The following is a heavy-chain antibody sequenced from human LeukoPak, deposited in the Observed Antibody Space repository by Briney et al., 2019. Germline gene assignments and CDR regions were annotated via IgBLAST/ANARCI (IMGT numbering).Heavy chain of an antibody. CDR3: ARDSKSYSSSALDY. CDR1: GFTFSSYW. V-gene: IGHV3-7*01. J-gene: IGHJ4*02. CDR2: IKQDGSEK. Sequence: GGSLRLSCAASGFTFSSYWMSWVRQAPGKGLEWVANIKQDGSEKYYVDSVKGRFTISRDNAKNSLYPQMNSLRAEDTAVYYCARDSKSYSSSALDYWGQGTLVTVSS. D-gene: IGHD6-13*01.